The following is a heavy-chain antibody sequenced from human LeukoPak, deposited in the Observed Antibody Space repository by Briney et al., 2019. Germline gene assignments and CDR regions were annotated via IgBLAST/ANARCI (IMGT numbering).Heavy chain of an antibody. Sequence: GASVKVSCKASGYTFTGYYMHWVRQAPGQGLEWMGWINPNSGGINYAQKFQGRVTMTRDTSISTAYMELSRLRSDDTAVYYCARDLTDCSGGSCYERVDYWGQGTLVTVSS. J-gene: IGHJ4*02. D-gene: IGHD2-15*01. V-gene: IGHV1-2*02. CDR1: GYTFTGYY. CDR2: INPNSGGI. CDR3: ARDLTDCSGGSCYERVDY.